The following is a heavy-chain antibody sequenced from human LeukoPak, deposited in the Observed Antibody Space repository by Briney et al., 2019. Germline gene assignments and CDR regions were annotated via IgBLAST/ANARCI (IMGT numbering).Heavy chain of an antibody. Sequence: PGGSLRLSCAASGFTFSSYWMSWVRQAPGKGLEWVANIKQDGSEKYYVDSVKGRFTISRDNAKNSLYLHMNSLRAEDTAVYYCARDGSVGATGIWGQGTLVTVSS. CDR3: ARDGSVGATGI. CDR2: IKQDGSEK. J-gene: IGHJ4*02. CDR1: GFTFSSYW. V-gene: IGHV3-7*01. D-gene: IGHD1-26*01.